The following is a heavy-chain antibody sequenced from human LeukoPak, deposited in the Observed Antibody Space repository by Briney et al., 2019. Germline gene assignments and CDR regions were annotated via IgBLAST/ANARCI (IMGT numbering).Heavy chain of an antibody. D-gene: IGHD3-22*01. CDR3: AKDQINYYDSSGYGY. J-gene: IGHJ4*02. CDR2: ISGSGGST. Sequence: QTGGSLRLSCAASGFTFSSYAMSWVRQAPGKGLEWVSAISGSGGSTYYADSVKGRFTISRDNSKNTLYLQMNSLRAEDTAVYYCAKDQINYYDSSGYGYWGQGTLVTVSS. V-gene: IGHV3-23*01. CDR1: GFTFSSYA.